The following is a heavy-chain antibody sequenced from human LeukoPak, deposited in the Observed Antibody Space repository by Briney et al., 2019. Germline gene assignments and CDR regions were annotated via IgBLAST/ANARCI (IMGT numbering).Heavy chain of an antibody. CDR1: TGSISSYY. CDR2: IYSRGST. CDR3: ARGDIIRGDYNRFDP. D-gene: IGHD3-10*01. J-gene: IGHJ5*02. V-gene: IGHV4-4*07. Sequence: SETLSLTCTVSTGSISSYYCSWIRQPAGKGLEYIGRIYSRGSTNYSPSLKSRVTMSVDTSNNQFSLKLTSVTAADTAVYYCARGDIIRGDYNRFDPWGQGILVTVSS.